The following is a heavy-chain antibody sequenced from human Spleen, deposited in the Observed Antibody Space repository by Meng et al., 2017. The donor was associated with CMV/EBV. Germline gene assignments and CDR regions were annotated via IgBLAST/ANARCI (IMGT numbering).Heavy chain of an antibody. CDR1: GDSVSRNSAA. D-gene: IGHD7-27*01. V-gene: IGHV6-1*01. CDR3: ARDPGATGYFDY. J-gene: IGHJ4*02. CDR2: TYYRSKWYN. Sequence: ISGDSVSRNSAAWNWIRQSPSRGLEWLGRTYYRSKWYNDYAVSVKSRITINPDTSKNQFSLQLNSVTPEDTAVYYCARDPGATGYFDYWGQGTLVTVSS.